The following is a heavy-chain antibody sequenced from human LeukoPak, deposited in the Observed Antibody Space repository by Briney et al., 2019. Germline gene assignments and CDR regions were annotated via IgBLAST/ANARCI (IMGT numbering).Heavy chain of an antibody. J-gene: IGHJ4*02. CDR1: GGSISSYY. Sequence: SETLSLTCTVSGGSISSYYWSWVRQPPGKGLEWIAYIYYSGSTNYNPSLKSRVTISVDTSKNQFSLKLSSVTAADTAVYYCARVRDSSNWYKGDYFDTWGQGTLVTVSS. V-gene: IGHV4-59*01. CDR2: IYYSGST. CDR3: ARVRDSSNWYKGDYFDT. D-gene: IGHD6-13*01.